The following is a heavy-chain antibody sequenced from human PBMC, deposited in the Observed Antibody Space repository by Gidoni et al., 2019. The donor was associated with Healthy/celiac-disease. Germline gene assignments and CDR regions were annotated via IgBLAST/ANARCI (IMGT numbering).Heavy chain of an antibody. Sequence: QVQLVESGGGAVQPGRSRSTYCADSRFTFSSYSIHGVRQAPGKGLECGAVISYDGSNKYYADSVKVRFTISRDNSKNTLYLQMNSLRAEDTAVYYCARDATVSPDAFDIWGQGTMVTVSS. V-gene: IGHV3-30-3*01. CDR1: RFTFSSYS. D-gene: IGHD4-17*01. CDR2: ISYDGSNK. J-gene: IGHJ3*02. CDR3: ARDATVSPDAFDI.